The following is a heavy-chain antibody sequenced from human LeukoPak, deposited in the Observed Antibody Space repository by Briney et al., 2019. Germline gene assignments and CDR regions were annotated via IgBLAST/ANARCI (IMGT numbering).Heavy chain of an antibody. CDR1: GFTFSSYS. J-gene: IGHJ4*02. CDR3: ARASGDIVETATMGSY. V-gene: IGHV3-21*01. Sequence: PGGSLRLSCAASGFTFSSYSMNWVRQAPGKGLEWVSSISSSSSSIYYADSVKGRFTISRDNAKNSLYLQMNSLRAEDTAVYYCARASGDIVETATMGSYWGQGTLVIVSS. D-gene: IGHD5-18*01. CDR2: ISSSSSSI.